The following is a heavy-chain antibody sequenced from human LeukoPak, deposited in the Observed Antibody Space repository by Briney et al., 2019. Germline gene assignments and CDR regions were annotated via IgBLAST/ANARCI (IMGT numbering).Heavy chain of an antibody. CDR1: GGSISSHY. CDR2: IYYIGST. CDR3: ARTVAGYSYGYFDY. V-gene: IGHV4-59*08. J-gene: IGHJ4*02. Sequence: PSETLSLTCTVSGGSISSHYWSWIRQPPGKGLEWIGYIYYIGSTNYNPSLKSRVTMSVDTSKNQFSLNLSSLTAADTAVYYCARTVAGYSYGYFDYWGQGALVTVSS. D-gene: IGHD5-18*01.